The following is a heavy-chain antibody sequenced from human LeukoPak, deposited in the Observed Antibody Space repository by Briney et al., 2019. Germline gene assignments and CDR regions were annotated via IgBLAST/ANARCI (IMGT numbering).Heavy chain of an antibody. CDR1: GFTYSHNG. Sequence: GGSLRLSCVASGFTYSHNGMHWVRQAPGKGLEWVSAISGSGGSTYYADSVKGRFIISRDNSKNTLYLQMNSLRAEDTAVYYCATSTLIFDYWGQGTLVTVSS. CDR2: ISGSGGST. J-gene: IGHJ4*02. V-gene: IGHV3-23*01. CDR3: ATSTLIFDY. D-gene: IGHD6-6*01.